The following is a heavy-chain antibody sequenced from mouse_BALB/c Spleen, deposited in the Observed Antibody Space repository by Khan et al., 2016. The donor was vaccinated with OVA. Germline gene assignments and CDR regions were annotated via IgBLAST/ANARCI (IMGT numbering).Heavy chain of an antibody. Sequence: QVQLQQSGAERARPGASVKMSCKASGYTFISYTIHWIKQRPGQGLEWIGYINPTNGYTNYTQKFKDKATLTADKSSSTAYMQLSSLTSEDSAVYYCARSGAYYRYDGYFDVWGAGTTVTVAA. J-gene: IGHJ1*01. D-gene: IGHD2-14*01. CDR1: GYTFISYT. CDR2: INPTNGYT. V-gene: IGHV1-4*01. CDR3: ARSGAYYRYDGYFDV.